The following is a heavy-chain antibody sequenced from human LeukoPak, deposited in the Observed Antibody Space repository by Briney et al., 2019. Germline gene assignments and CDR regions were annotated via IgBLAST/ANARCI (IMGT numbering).Heavy chain of an antibody. Sequence: GGSLRLSCAASGFTFSTYSMNWVRQAPGRGLEWVSYISSGSSTIYYADSVRGRFTISRDNANNSLYLQMNSLRAEDTAVYYCARWGGTRQFYFDYWGQGILATVSS. CDR2: ISSGSSTI. D-gene: IGHD3-16*01. CDR1: GFTFSTYS. V-gene: IGHV3-48*01. J-gene: IGHJ4*02. CDR3: ARWGGTRQFYFDY.